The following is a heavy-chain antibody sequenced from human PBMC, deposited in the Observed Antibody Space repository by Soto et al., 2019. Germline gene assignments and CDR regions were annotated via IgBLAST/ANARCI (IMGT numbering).Heavy chain of an antibody. V-gene: IGHV3-74*01. CDR1: GFTFSTYW. CDR2: INSDGSST. Sequence: PGGSLRLSCVGSGFTFSTYWMNWVRQAPGKGLVWVSRINSDGSSTSYADSVKGRFTISRDNAKNTPYLQMNSLRAEDTAVYYCARDSGITIFGVVTDQNWFDPWGQGTLVTVSS. D-gene: IGHD3-3*01. CDR3: ARDSGITIFGVVTDQNWFDP. J-gene: IGHJ5*02.